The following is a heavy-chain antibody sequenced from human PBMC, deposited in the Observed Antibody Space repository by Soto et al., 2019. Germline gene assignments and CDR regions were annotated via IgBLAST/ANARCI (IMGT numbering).Heavy chain of an antibody. V-gene: IGHV3-30*18. D-gene: IGHD3-9*01. CDR3: AKDHEYPEDWYYFDY. Sequence: PGGSLRLSCAASGFTFSSYGMHWVSQAPGKGLEWVAVISYDGSNKYYADSVKGRFTISRDNSKNTLYLQMNSLRAEDTAVYYCAKDHEYPEDWYYFDYWGQGTQVTVS. CDR1: GFTFSSYG. CDR2: ISYDGSNK. J-gene: IGHJ4*02.